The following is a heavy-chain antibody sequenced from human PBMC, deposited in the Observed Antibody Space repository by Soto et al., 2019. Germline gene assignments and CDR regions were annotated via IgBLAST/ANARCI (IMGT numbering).Heavy chain of an antibody. J-gene: IGHJ4*02. CDR1: GGSISSYY. CDR2: IYSSGST. Sequence: SETLSLTCTVSGGSISSYYWSWIRQPPGKGLEWIGYIYSSGSTNYNPALKSRVTLSVDTSKNQFSLKLSSVTAADTAVYYCARVGSYGDYFDYWGQGTLVTVSS. D-gene: IGHD4-17*01. CDR3: ARVGSYGDYFDY. V-gene: IGHV4-59*01.